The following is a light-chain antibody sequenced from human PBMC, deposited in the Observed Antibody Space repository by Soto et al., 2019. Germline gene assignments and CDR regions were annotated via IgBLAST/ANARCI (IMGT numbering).Light chain of an antibody. V-gene: IGLV4-69*01. CDR2: LNSDGSH. J-gene: IGLJ2*01. CDR1: SGHNSYA. CDR3: QTCGTGSVV. Sequence: QSVLTQSPSASASLGASVKLTCTLSSGHNSYAIAWHQQQPEKGPRYLMKLNSDGSHYKGDGIPDRFSGSSSGAERYLTISSLQSEDEADYYCQTCGTGSVVFGGGTKLTVL.